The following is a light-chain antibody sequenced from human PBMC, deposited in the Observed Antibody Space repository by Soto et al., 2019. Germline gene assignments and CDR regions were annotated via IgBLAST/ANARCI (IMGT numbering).Light chain of an antibody. CDR2: DTS. V-gene: IGLV7-46*01. CDR3: LLSYSGARV. Sequence: QTVVTQEPSLTVSPGGTVTLTRGSSTGAVTSGHYPYWFQQKPGRAPRTLISDTSNKHSWTPARFSGSLLGGKAALTLSGAQPEDEADYYCLLSYSGARVFGGGTKLTVL. J-gene: IGLJ3*02. CDR1: TGAVTSGHY.